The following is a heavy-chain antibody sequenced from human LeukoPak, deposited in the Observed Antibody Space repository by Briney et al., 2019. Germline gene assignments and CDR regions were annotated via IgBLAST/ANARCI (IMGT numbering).Heavy chain of an antibody. D-gene: IGHD2-21*02. J-gene: IGHJ4*02. V-gene: IGHV3-23*01. CDR1: AFTFSSSP. CDR2: ISGGGGST. Sequence: GGSLGLSCAASAFTFSSSPMSWVRQAPGKGLEGVSGISGGGGSTYYADSVKGRFTISRDNYKNTLYLQMNSLRAEDTALYYCVRALRNCGGDCYRRTPFDYWGQGTLVTVSS. CDR3: VRALRNCGGDCYRRTPFDY.